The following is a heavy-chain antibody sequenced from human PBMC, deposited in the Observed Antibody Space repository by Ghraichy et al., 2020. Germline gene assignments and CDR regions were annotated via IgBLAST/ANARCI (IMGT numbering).Heavy chain of an antibody. CDR3: ARDHINWKFDF. Sequence: ASVKVSCKASGDMVSSYAIKWLRLCRGLQPECMGWLNTDNGNTQNSQKFRGRVTITRDTSASTAYMELSGLTSEDTAIYYCARDHINWKFDFWGQGTLVTGS. J-gene: IGHJ5*01. CDR2: LNTDNGNT. CDR1: GDMVSSYA. D-gene: IGHD1-20*01. V-gene: IGHV1-3*04.